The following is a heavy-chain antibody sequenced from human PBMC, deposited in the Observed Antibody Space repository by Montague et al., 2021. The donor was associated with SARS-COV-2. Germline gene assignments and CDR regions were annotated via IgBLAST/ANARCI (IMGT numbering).Heavy chain of an antibody. D-gene: IGHD3-10*01. CDR2: IYHSGGT. Sequence: SETLSLTCSVSGYSISSGYYWGWIRQPPGQGLEWIGNIYHSGGTYYSPSLKSRVTVSVDTSKNQFSLRLSSVTAADTAVYYCARWYYGSGSYPHWGQGTLVTVSS. J-gene: IGHJ4*02. CDR3: ARWYYGSGSYPH. CDR1: GYSISSGYY. V-gene: IGHV4-38-2*01.